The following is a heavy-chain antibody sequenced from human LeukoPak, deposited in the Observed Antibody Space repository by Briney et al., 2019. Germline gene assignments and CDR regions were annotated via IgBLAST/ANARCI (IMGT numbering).Heavy chain of an antibody. V-gene: IGHV1-46*01. J-gene: IGHJ4*02. CDR1: GYTFTSYY. CDR3: ARGRNIAARPNTLYGF. D-gene: IGHD6-6*01. CDR2: INPSGGST. Sequence: GASVKVSCKASGYTFTSYYMHWVRQAPGQGLEWMGIINPSGGSTSYAQKFQGRVTMTRDTSTSTVYMELSSLRSEDTAVYYCARGRNIAARPNTLYGFWGQGTLVTVSS.